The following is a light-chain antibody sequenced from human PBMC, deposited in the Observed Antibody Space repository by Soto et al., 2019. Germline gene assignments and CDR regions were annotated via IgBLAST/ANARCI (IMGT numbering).Light chain of an antibody. CDR1: NIGSKS. J-gene: IGLJ1*01. V-gene: IGLV3-21*04. Sequence: SYELTQPPSVSVAPGKTARITCGGNNIGSKSVHWYQQKPGQAPVLVIYYDSDRPSGIPERFSGSNSGNTATLTISSVEAGEEADYYCQVWDSSSDHYVFGTGTKVTVL. CDR3: QVWDSSSDHYV. CDR2: YDS.